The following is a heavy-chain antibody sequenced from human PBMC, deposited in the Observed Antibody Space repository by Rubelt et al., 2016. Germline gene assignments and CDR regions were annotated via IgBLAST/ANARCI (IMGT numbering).Heavy chain of an antibody. Sequence: VQLVESGGGLVQPGGSLRLSCAASGFTFSNYWMTWVRQAPGKGLEWVALISYDGSNKFYADSVKGRFTISRDNSKNTLYLQMNSLRAEDTAVYYCAKDSTAYCVGGSCLFDYWGQGTLVTVSS. D-gene: IGHD2-15*01. CDR1: GFTFSNYW. J-gene: IGHJ4*02. V-gene: IGHV3-30*18. CDR2: ISYDGSNK. CDR3: AKDSTAYCVGGSCLFDY.